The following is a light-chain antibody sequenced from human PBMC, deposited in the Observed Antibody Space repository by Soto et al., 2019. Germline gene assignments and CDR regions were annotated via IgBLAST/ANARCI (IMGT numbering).Light chain of an antibody. Sequence: DIILTQSPAIVSVSPGERATLSCRASRSVSTNLAWYQHKHGQAPRLLIYGASTRVTDIPARFSGSGSGTDFALTIHYLKSEGFGVYYGQHYDKSLPPVTFGGGTKVEI. CDR3: QHYDKSLPPVT. CDR2: GAS. CDR1: RSVSTN. J-gene: IGKJ4*01. V-gene: IGKV3-15*01.